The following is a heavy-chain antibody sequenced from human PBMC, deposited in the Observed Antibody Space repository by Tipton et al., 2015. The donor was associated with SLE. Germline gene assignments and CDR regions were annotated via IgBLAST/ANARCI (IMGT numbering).Heavy chain of an antibody. Sequence: PGLVKPSETLSLTCAVSGYSISSGYYWSWIRQPAGKGLEWIGRIYTSGSTNYNPSLKSRVTMSVDTSKNQFSLKLSSVTAADTAVYYCARGQGYDILTGRPLYYYYGMDVWGQGTTVTVSS. CDR1: GYSISSGYY. J-gene: IGHJ6*02. D-gene: IGHD3-9*01. V-gene: IGHV4-4*07. CDR3: ARGQGYDILTGRPLYYYYGMDV. CDR2: IYTSGST.